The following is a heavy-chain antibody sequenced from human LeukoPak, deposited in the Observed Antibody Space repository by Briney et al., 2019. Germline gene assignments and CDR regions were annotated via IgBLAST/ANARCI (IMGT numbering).Heavy chain of an antibody. D-gene: IGHD4-23*01. Sequence: GGSLRLSCAASGFTFSSYSMNWVRQAPGKGLEWVSSISSSSSYIYYADSVKGRFAISRDNAKNSLYLQMNSLRAEDTAVYYCARGVVTHNYFDYWGQGTLVTVSS. V-gene: IGHV3-21*01. CDR3: ARGVVTHNYFDY. J-gene: IGHJ4*02. CDR1: GFTFSSYS. CDR2: ISSSSSYI.